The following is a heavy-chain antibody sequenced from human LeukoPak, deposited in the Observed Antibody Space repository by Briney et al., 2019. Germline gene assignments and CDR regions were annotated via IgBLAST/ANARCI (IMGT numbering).Heavy chain of an antibody. CDR3: SYYYDSSDDY. CDR2: IIPILGIA. D-gene: IGHD3-22*01. J-gene: IGHJ4*02. V-gene: IGHV1-69*02. Sequence: ASVKVSCKASGYTFTGYYMHWVRQAPGQGLEWMGRIIPILGIANYAQKFQGRVTITADKSTSTAYMELSSLRSEDTAVYYCSYYYDSSDDYWGQGTLVTVSS. CDR1: GYTFTGYY.